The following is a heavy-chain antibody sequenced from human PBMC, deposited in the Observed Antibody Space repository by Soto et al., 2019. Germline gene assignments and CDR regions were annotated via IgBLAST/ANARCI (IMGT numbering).Heavy chain of an antibody. D-gene: IGHD3-10*01. J-gene: IGHJ4*01. Sequence: GGSLRLSCATSGFSFSNYDMHWVRQSPGKGLEWVAMISEDGSNKNYVDSVKGRFTISRDDAENTLFLQMDSLSSEDTAVYHCAKGHSVALTGHDYYFDYWGHGTLVTVSS. CDR3: AKGHSVALTGHDYYFDY. CDR1: GFSFSNYD. V-gene: IGHV3-30*18. CDR2: ISEDGSNK.